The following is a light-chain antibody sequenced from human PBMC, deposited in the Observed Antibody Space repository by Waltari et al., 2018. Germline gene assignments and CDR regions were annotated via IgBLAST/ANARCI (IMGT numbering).Light chain of an antibody. CDR3: QQSYSTPWT. CDR1: QSISSY. V-gene: IGKV1-39*01. J-gene: IGKJ1*01. CDR2: AAS. Sequence: DIQMTQSPSSLSASGGDRVTITCRASQSISSYLNWYQQKPGKAPKLLIYAASRLQSGVPSRFSGSGSGTDFTLTISSLQPEDFATYYCQQSYSTPWTFGQGTKVEIK.